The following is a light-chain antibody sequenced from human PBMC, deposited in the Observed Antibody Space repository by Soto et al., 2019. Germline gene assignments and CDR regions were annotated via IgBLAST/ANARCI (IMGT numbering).Light chain of an antibody. J-gene: IGLJ1*01. Sequence: QYVLTQPPSVSGAPGQRVTISCTGSSSNIGAGYDVHWYQQLPGTAPKLLIYGNSNRPSGVPDRFSGSKSGTSASLAITGLQAVFDADYSSPSYVSSLTGYVFRTVTIVPV. V-gene: IGLV1-40*01. CDR3: PSYVSSLTGYV. CDR1: SSNIGAGYD. CDR2: GNS.